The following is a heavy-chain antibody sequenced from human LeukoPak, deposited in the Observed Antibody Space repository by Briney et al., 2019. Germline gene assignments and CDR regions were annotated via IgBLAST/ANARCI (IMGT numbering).Heavy chain of an antibody. CDR2: IGTAGDT. J-gene: IGHJ4*02. CDR3: ARGPISHYDFWSGYSIYFDY. CDR1: GFTFSSYD. V-gene: IGHV3-13*01. D-gene: IGHD3-3*01. Sequence: GGSLRLSCAAPGFTFSSYDMHWVRQATGKGLEWVSAIGTAGDTYYPGSVKGRFTISRENAKNSLYLQMNSLRAGDTAVYYCARGPISHYDFWSGYSIYFDYWGQGTLVTVSS.